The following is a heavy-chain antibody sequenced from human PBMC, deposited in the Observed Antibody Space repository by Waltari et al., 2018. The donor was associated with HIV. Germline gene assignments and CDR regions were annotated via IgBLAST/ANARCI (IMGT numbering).Heavy chain of an antibody. J-gene: IGHJ5*02. D-gene: IGHD3-3*01. CDR2: INPNSGDT. CDR3: ARGLRFLECDCFWFDP. Sequence: QVRLVQSGADVKKPGASVKLSCKSSGYTFTGYFIHWVRQAPGRGLEWVGWINPNSGDTQFAQKFQGRVTMTRDTSINTAYMEVSRLRSDDTAVYYCARGLRFLECDCFWFDPWGQGTPVTVSS. V-gene: IGHV1-2*02. CDR1: GYTFTGYF.